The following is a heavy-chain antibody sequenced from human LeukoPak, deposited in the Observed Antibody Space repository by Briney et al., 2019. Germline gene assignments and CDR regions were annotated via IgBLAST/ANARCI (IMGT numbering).Heavy chain of an antibody. V-gene: IGHV3-7*01. CDR2: IKQDGGEK. CDR3: ARRIAGTATGGYFEP. Sequence: GGSLRLSCAAPGFTFRNAWMSWVRQAPGKGLEWVANIKQDGGEKYYVDSVKGRFTISRDNAKSSLYLQMNSLRADDTAVYYCARRIAGTATGGYFEPWGRGTLVSVSS. D-gene: IGHD6-19*01. J-gene: IGHJ2*01. CDR1: GFTFRNAW.